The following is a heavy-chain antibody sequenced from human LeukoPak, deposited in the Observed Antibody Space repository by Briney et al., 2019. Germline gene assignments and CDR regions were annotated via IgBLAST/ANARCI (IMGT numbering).Heavy chain of an antibody. CDR2: INYRGTV. V-gene: IGHV4-39*01. Sequence: SETLSLTCTVSGGSISSGSYYWGWIRQSPGNGLQWIGIINYRGTVYYHESLRSRVTLSVDTSDNQFSLKLTSVTAADAAVYYCGRFRAVAGSSLLDFWGQGTLVSVSS. D-gene: IGHD6-19*01. J-gene: IGHJ4*02. CDR1: GGSISSGSYY. CDR3: GRFRAVAGSSLLDF.